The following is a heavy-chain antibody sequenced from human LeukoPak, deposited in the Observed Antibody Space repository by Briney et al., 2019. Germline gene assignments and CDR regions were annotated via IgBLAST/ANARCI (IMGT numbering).Heavy chain of an antibody. CDR2: IIPIFGTA. D-gene: IGHD3-22*01. CDR1: GGTFSSCA. J-gene: IGHJ4*02. Sequence: VASVKVSCKASGGTFSSCAISWVRQAPGQGLEWMGRIIPIFGTANYAQEFQGRVTITTDESTSTAYMELSSLRSEDTAVYYCASRAYDSSGYYLFDYWGQGTLVTVSS. CDR3: ASRAYDSSGYYLFDY. V-gene: IGHV1-69*05.